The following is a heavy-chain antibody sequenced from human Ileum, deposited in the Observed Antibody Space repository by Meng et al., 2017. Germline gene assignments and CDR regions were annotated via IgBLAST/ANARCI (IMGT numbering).Heavy chain of an antibody. J-gene: IGHJ2*01. Sequence: QVQLQQWGAGLLKPSETLSLTCAVYAGSFSGYYWTWIRQPPGKGLEWIGEIHHSGSTNYNPSLKSRVTMSIDTSKIQFSLELSSVTAADAAVYYCARYGGSGSYWHFDPWGRGTLVTVSS. CDR3: ARYGGSGSYWHFDP. D-gene: IGHD3-10*01. CDR1: AGSFSGYY. V-gene: IGHV4-34*01. CDR2: IHHSGST.